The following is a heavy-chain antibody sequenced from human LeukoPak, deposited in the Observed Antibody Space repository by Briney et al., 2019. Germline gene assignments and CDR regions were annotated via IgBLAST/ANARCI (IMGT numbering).Heavy chain of an antibody. CDR3: ARSGYYAFDI. Sequence: PLETLSLTCTVSDGSISSGGFSWSWVRQHPRKGLEWIGYIYDNGRTKYNSSLKSRLTISVDPSNNQFSLKLTSVTAADTAVYYCARSGYYAFDIWGQGTMVTVSS. V-gene: IGHV4-31*03. CDR2: IYDNGRT. J-gene: IGHJ3*02. D-gene: IGHD3-3*01. CDR1: DGSISSGGFS.